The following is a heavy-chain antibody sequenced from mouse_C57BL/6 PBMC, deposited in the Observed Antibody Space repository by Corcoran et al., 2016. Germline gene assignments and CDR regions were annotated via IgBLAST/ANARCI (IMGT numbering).Heavy chain of an antibody. J-gene: IGHJ3*01. D-gene: IGHD2-1*01. CDR2: IYPGSGNT. CDR3: ARGNYYADAWFAY. CDR1: GYTFTDYY. V-gene: IGHV1-76*01. Sequence: QVQLKQSGAELVRPGASVKLSCKASGYTFTDYYINWVKQRPGQGLEWIARIYPGSGNTYYNEKFKGKATLTAEKSSSTAYMQLSSLTSEDSAVYFCARGNYYADAWFAYGGQGTLVTVSA.